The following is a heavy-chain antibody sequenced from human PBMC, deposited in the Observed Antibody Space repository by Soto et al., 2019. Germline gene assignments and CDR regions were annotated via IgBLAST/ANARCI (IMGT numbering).Heavy chain of an antibody. CDR2: IYYSGST. Sequence: SETLSLTCTVSGGSVSICSYYLSLIRQPPGKGLEWIGYIYYSGSTNYNPSLKSRVTISVDTSKNQFSLKLSSVTAADTAVYYCARDQGVDTAMAVEYYYYGMDVWGQGTTVTVSS. V-gene: IGHV4-61*01. CDR3: ARDQGVDTAMAVEYYYYGMDV. D-gene: IGHD5-18*01. CDR1: GGSVSICSYY. J-gene: IGHJ6*02.